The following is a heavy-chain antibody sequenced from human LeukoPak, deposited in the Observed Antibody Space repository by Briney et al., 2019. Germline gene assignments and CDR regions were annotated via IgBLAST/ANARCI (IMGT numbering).Heavy chain of an antibody. V-gene: IGHV4-39*07. J-gene: IGHJ4*02. Sequence: SETLSLTCTVSGGSISSGGYYWSWIRQPPGKGLEWIGEINHSGSTNYNPSLKSRVTISVDTSKNQFSLKLSSVTAADTAVYYCARLGYCSSTSCSDLDYWGQGTLVTVSS. CDR1: GGSISSGGYY. D-gene: IGHD2-2*01. CDR2: INHSGST. CDR3: ARLGYCSSTSCSDLDY.